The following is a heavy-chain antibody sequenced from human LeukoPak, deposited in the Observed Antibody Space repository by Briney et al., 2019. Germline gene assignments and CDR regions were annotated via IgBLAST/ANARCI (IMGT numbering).Heavy chain of an antibody. V-gene: IGHV4-59*01. CDR2: IYYSGST. D-gene: IGHD3-22*01. CDR1: GGSISSYY. CDR3: ARAGVYYYDSSGYSDAFDI. Sequence: PSETLSLTCTVSGGSISSYYWSWIRQPPGKGLEWLGYIYYSGSTNYNPSLKSRVTISVDTSKNQFSLKLSSVTAADTAVYYCARAGVYYYDSSGYSDAFDIWGQGTMVTVSS. J-gene: IGHJ3*02.